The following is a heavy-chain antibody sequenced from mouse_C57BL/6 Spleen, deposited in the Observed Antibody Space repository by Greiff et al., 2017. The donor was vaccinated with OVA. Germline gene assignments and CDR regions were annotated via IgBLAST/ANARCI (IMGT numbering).Heavy chain of an antibody. V-gene: IGHV2-2*01. CDR1: GFSLTSYG. Sequence: QVQLKQSGPGLVQPSQSLSITCTVSGFSLTSYGVHWVRQSPGTGLEWLGVIWSGGSTDYNAAFISRLSISKDNSKSQVFFKMNSLQADDTAIYYCARTGLLDYWGQGTTLTVSS. CDR2: IWSGGST. D-gene: IGHD2-3*01. J-gene: IGHJ2*01. CDR3: ARTGLLDY.